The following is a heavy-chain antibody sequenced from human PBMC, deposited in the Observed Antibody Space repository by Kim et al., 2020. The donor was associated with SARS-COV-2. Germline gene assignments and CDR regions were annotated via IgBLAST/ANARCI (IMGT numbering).Heavy chain of an antibody. V-gene: IGHV4-34*01. CDR1: VGSFSGYF. Sequence: SETLSLTCAVYVGSFSGYFWTWIRQVPGKGLEWIGETDPSGDTRYNPSLQSRVTILVDKSKNQVSLKLISVISADTAVYYCARQGSGSGTHGALHIWGPG. CDR3: ARQGSGSGTHGALHI. CDR2: TDPSGDT. D-gene: IGHD3-10*01. J-gene: IGHJ3*02.